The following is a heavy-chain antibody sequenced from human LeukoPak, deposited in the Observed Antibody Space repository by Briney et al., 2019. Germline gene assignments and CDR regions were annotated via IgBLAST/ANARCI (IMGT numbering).Heavy chain of an antibody. Sequence: GGSLRLSCAASGFTFSSYWMSWVRQAPGKGLEWVANIKRDGSEKYYVDSVKGRFTISRDNAKNSLYLQMNSLRAEDTAVYYCARKPSGASYYYMDVWGKGTTVTVSS. J-gene: IGHJ6*03. CDR1: GFTFSSYW. CDR2: IKRDGSEK. D-gene: IGHD2-15*01. V-gene: IGHV3-7*01. CDR3: ARKPSGASYYYMDV.